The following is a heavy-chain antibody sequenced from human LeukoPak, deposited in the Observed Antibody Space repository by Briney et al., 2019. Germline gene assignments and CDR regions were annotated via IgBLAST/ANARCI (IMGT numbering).Heavy chain of an antibody. J-gene: IGHJ4*02. CDR1: GGSISSYY. Sequence: SETLSLTCTVSGGSISSYYWSWIRQPPGKGLEWIGYIYYSGSTNYNPSLKSRVTISVDTSKNQFSLKLSSVTAADTAVYYCASHSYGSSYFDYWGQGTLVTVSS. CDR3: ASHSYGSSYFDY. D-gene: IGHD5-18*01. V-gene: IGHV4-59*01. CDR2: IYYSGST.